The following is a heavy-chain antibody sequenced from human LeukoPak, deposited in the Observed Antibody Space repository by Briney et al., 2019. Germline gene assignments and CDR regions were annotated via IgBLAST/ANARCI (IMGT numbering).Heavy chain of an antibody. CDR3: GFSSSGWAGLDY. V-gene: IGHV3-21*01. CDR2: ISRSSIYK. Sequence: GGSLRLSCAASGFTFGSYSMNWVRQAPGKGLEWVSSISRSSIYKYYADSVKGRFTISRDNAKNSLYLQMNSLRADDTAVYYCGFSSSGWAGLDYWGQGTLVTVSS. J-gene: IGHJ4*02. D-gene: IGHD6-19*01. CDR1: GFTFGSYS.